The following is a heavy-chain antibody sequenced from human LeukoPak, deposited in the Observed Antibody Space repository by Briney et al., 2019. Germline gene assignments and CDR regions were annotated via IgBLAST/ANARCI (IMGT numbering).Heavy chain of an antibody. CDR3: ARVDSVGLFDY. CDR1: GLTFSSYA. D-gene: IGHD1-26*01. J-gene: IGHJ4*02. V-gene: IGHV3-21*01. Sequence: KTGGSLRLSCAASGLTFSSYAMNWVRQAPGKGLEWVSSISSSSSYIYYADSVKGRFTISRDNAKNSLYLQMNSLRAEDTAVYYCARVDSVGLFDYWGQGTLVTVSS. CDR2: ISSSSSYI.